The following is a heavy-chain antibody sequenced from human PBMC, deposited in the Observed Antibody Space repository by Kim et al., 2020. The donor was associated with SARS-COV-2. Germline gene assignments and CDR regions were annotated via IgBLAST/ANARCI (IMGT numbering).Heavy chain of an antibody. D-gene: IGHD5-18*01. J-gene: IGHJ5*02. CDR2: IIPIFGTA. V-gene: IGHV1-69*13. CDR3: ARESGKGTAMVIAAWFDP. Sequence: SVKVSCKASGGTFSSYAISWVRQAPGQGLEWMGGIIPIFGTANYAQKFQGRVTITADESTSTAYMELSSLRSEDTAVYYCARESGKGTAMVIAAWFDPWGQGTLVTVSS. CDR1: GGTFSSYA.